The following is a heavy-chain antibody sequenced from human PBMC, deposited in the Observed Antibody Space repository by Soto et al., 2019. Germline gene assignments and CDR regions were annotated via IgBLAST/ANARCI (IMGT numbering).Heavy chain of an antibody. CDR3: ARSPFDSSGYRDAFDI. J-gene: IGHJ3*02. CDR1: GGSISSGGYY. CDR2: IYYSGST. Sequence: KTSETCPFTCTVSGGSISSGGYYWSWIRQHPGKGLEWIGYIYYSGSTYYNPSLKSRVTISVDTSKNQFSLKLSSVTAADTAVYYCARSPFDSSGYRDAFDIWGQGTMVTVSS. D-gene: IGHD3-22*01. V-gene: IGHV4-31*03.